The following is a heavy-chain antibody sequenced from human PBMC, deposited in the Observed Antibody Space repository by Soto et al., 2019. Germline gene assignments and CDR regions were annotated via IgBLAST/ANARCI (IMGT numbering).Heavy chain of an antibody. CDR1: GFTFSSYW. Sequence: LRLSCAASGFTFSSYWMSWVRQAPGKGLEWVSGISWNSGSIGYADSVKGRFTISRDNAKNSLYLQMNSLRAEDTALYYCAKGRGPFSIAAAGTIVEPFDYWGKCTRVTVSS. D-gene: IGHD6-13*01. V-gene: IGHV3-9*01. J-gene: IGHJ4*02. CDR2: ISWNSGSI. CDR3: AKGRGPFSIAAAGTIVEPFDY.